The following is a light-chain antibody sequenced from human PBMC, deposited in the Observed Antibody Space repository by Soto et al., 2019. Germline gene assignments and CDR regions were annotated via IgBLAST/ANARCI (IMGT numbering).Light chain of an antibody. CDR3: SLYTTNSTLV. CDR1: SSNIGARYD. Sequence: QSVLTQPPSVSGAPGQRVSISCTGSSSNIGARYDVHWYQQPPGAAPKLLIYANTNRPSGVPDRFSGSKSGSSASLAITGLQAEDEADYYCSLYTTNSTLVFGAGTKVTVL. V-gene: IGLV1-40*01. CDR2: ANT. J-gene: IGLJ1*01.